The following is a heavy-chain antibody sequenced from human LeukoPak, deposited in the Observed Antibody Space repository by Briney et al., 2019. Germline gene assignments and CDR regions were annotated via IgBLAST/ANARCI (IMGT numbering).Heavy chain of an antibody. J-gene: IGHJ4*02. D-gene: IGHD4-17*01. CDR1: GDTFSSYA. CDR3: ASNTDFTATGY. CDR2: IIPIFGTA. V-gene: IGHV1-69*06. Sequence: ASVKVSCKASGDTFSSYAINWVRQAPGQGLEWMGGIIPIFGTANYAQKFQGRVTITADKSTSTAYMELSSLRSEDTAVYYCASNTDFTATGYWGQGTLVTVSS.